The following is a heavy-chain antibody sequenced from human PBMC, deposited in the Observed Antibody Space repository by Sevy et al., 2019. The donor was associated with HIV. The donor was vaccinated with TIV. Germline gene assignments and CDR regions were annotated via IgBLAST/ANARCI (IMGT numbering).Heavy chain of an antibody. CDR1: GFTFSSYA. Sequence: GGSLRLSCAASGFTFSSYAMSWVRQAPGKGLEWVSAISGSGGSTYYADSVKGRFTISRDNSKNTLYLQMNSLRAEDTAIYYCAKRTNYDFWFDYWGQGTLVTVSS. J-gene: IGHJ4*02. D-gene: IGHD3-3*01. CDR2: ISGSGGST. V-gene: IGHV3-23*01. CDR3: AKRTNYDFWFDY.